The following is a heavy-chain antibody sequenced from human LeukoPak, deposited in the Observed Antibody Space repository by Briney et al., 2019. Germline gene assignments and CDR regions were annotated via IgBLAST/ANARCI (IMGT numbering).Heavy chain of an antibody. Sequence: SETLSLTCTVSGGSISSGGYYWSWIRQPPGKGLGWIGYIYHSGSTYYNPSLKSRVTISVDRSKNQFSLKLSSVTAADTAVYYWARKMTQQLDVFDIGGKGTMFTVS. CDR3: ARKMTQQLDVFDI. CDR1: GGSISSGGYY. D-gene: IGHD6-13*01. CDR2: IYHSGST. J-gene: IGHJ3*02. V-gene: IGHV4-30-2*01.